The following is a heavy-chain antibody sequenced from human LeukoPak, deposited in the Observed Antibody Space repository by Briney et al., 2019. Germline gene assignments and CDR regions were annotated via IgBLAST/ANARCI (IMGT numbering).Heavy chain of an antibody. CDR3: ARVRLVATKYDAFDI. V-gene: IGHV3-7*04. Sequence: PGGSLRLSCAASGFTFTSYWMTWVRQAPGKGLEWVANIKQDGSENNYVDSVKGRFTISRDSAKNSLYLQMNSLRAEDTAVYYCARVRLVATKYDAFDIWGQGTMATVPS. D-gene: IGHD5-12*01. CDR1: GFTFTSYW. J-gene: IGHJ3*02. CDR2: IKQDGSEN.